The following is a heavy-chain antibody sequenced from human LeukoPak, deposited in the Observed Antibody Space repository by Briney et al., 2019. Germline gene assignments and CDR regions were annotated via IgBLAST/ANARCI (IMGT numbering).Heavy chain of an antibody. Sequence: SETLSLTCTVSGGSISGYYWSWIRQPPGKGLEWIGYIYYYGTTTYNPSLKNRVTISVDTSKNLFSLKLRSMTAAGTAVYYCARDWRPFDYWGQGILVTVSS. CDR2: IYYYGTT. CDR3: ARDWRPFDY. J-gene: IGHJ4*02. V-gene: IGHV4-59*12. CDR1: GGSISGYY.